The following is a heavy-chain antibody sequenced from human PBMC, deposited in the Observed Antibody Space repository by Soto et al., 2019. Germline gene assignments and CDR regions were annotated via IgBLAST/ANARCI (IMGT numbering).Heavy chain of an antibody. CDR3: VRAPEKFSSSPLLGD. CDR2: IRAETYGGTS. CDR1: GFNFPDYA. V-gene: IGHV3-49*04. D-gene: IGHD6-6*01. Sequence: EVQLVESGGGLVQPGRTLTLSCTSSGFNFPDYAMSWVRQAPGKGLEWVGFIRAETYGGTSEYAASVKGRVTISRDDARGIAYLQINSLKAEDTAVYYCVRAPEKFSSSPLLGDWGQGTLVTVSS. J-gene: IGHJ4*02.